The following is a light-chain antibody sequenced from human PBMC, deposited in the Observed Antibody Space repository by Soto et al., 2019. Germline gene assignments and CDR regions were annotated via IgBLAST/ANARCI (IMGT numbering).Light chain of an antibody. Sequence: EIVMTQSPATLSVSPGEGATVSCRASQSVSSNLAWYQQKPGQAPRLLIYGASTRATGIPARFSGSGSGTEFTLTISSLQSEDFAVYFCQHYSDSTWTFGQGTRVEI. J-gene: IGKJ1*01. CDR1: QSVSSN. V-gene: IGKV3-15*01. CDR3: QHYSDSTWT. CDR2: GAS.